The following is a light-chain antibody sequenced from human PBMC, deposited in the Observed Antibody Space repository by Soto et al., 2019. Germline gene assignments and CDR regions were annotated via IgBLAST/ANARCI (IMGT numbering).Light chain of an antibody. CDR2: GAS. J-gene: IGKJ5*01. CDR3: QQYDDWPPIT. CDR1: QSVSTK. V-gene: IGKV3D-15*01. Sequence: ETVMTRSPATLSVSPGERATLSCRASQSVSTKLAWYQQKPGQAPRLLIYGASTRATGIPARFSGSGSGTEFTLTVSSLQSEDFAVYYCQQYDDWPPITFGQGTRLEIK.